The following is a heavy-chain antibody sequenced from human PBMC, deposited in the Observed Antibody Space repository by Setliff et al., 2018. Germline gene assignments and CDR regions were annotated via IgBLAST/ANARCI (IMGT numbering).Heavy chain of an antibody. V-gene: IGHV4-59*02. Sequence: SETLSLTCTVSGGSVRSHYWSWIRHSPGKGLEWIGFIFYSGDTKSNPSLKSRVTMSVDTSKNQFSLQQSSVTAADTAVYYCARDGGDGYGVDAYAGGGFDIWGQGTMVTVSS. CDR3: ARDGGDGYGVDAYAGGGFDI. CDR1: GGSVRSHY. D-gene: IGHD4-17*01. CDR2: IFYSGDT. J-gene: IGHJ3*02.